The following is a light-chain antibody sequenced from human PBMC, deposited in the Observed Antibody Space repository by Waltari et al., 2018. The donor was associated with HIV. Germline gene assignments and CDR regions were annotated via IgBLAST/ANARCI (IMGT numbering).Light chain of an antibody. Sequence: QSALTQPASVSGSPGQSITISCTGTSSDVGGYNYVSWYQQHPGKAPKLMIYDVSNRPSGFSNRFSGANSGNTASLTISGLQAEDEADYYCSSYTSSSTRVFGTGTKVTVL. J-gene: IGLJ1*01. V-gene: IGLV2-14*01. CDR3: SSYTSSSTRV. CDR2: DVS. CDR1: SSDVGGYNY.